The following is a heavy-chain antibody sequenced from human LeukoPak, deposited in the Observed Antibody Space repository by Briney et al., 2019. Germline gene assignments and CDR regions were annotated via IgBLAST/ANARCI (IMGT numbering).Heavy chain of an antibody. CDR3: ARMSGIL. CDR1: GFTFSTYW. Sequence: GGSLRFSCVASGFTFSTYWMYWVRQAPGKRLVWVSRISGDGSITSYADSVKGRFTISRDNAKNTVVLQMNSLRAEDTAVYYCARMSGILWGQGTLVTVSS. D-gene: IGHD3-10*01. J-gene: IGHJ4*02. CDR2: ISGDGSIT. V-gene: IGHV3-74*01.